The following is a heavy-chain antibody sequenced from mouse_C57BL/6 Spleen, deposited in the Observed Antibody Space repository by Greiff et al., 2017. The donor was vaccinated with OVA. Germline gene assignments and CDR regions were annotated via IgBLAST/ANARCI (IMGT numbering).Heavy chain of an antibody. CDR1: GYTFTSYW. CDR2: IHPNSGST. V-gene: IGHV1-64*01. Sequence: QVQLQQPGAELVKPGASVKLSCKASGYTFTSYWMHWVKQRPGQGLEWIGMIHPNSGSTNYNEKFKSKATLTVDKSSSTAYMQLSSLTSEDSAVYYCARSHGNYEDYAMDYWGQGTSVTVSS. J-gene: IGHJ4*01. CDR3: ARSHGNYEDYAMDY. D-gene: IGHD2-1*01.